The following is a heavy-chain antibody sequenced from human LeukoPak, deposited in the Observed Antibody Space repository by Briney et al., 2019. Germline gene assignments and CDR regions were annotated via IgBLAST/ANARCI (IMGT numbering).Heavy chain of an antibody. CDR2: IYHSGST. CDR3: ARVRRVTTGFDY. V-gene: IGHV4-38-2*01. CDR1: GYSISSGYY. Sequence: PSETLSLTCAVSGYSISSGYYWGWIRQPPGKGLEWIGSIYHSGSTYYNPSLKSRVTISVDTSKNQFSLKLSSVTAADTAVYYCARVRRVTTGFDYWGQGTLATVSS. J-gene: IGHJ4*02. D-gene: IGHD4-11*01.